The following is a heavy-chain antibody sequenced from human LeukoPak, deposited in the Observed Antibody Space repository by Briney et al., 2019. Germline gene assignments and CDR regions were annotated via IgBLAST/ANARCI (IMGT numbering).Heavy chain of an antibody. D-gene: IGHD2-15*01. CDR1: GGSISSSSYY. Sequence: SETLSLTCTVSGGSISSSSYYWGWIRQPPGKGLEWIGSIYYSGSTYYNPSLKSRVTMSVDTSKNQFFLKLSSVTAADTAVYYCASEGDIVVVVAATRDKMGAFDIWGQGTMVTVSS. CDR3: ASEGDIVVVVAATRDKMGAFDI. J-gene: IGHJ3*02. CDR2: IYYSGST. V-gene: IGHV4-39*01.